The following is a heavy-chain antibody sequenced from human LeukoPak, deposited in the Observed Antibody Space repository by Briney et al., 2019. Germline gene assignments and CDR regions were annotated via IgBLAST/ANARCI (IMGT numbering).Heavy chain of an antibody. V-gene: IGHV4-4*09. J-gene: IGHJ5*02. CDR1: GGSISGYY. CDR3: ATTTTIASWFDP. CDR2: IYTSGST. D-gene: IGHD2-21*01. Sequence: SETLSLTCTVSGGSISGYYWSWVRQPPGKGLEWIGYIYTSGSTNYNPSLKSRVTISVDTSKNQFSLKLSSVTAADTAVYYCATTTTIASWFDPWGQGTLVTVSS.